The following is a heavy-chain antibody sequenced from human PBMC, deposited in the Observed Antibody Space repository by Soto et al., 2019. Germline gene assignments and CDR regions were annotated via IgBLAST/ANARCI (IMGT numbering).Heavy chain of an antibody. D-gene: IGHD1-26*01. CDR3: ARAPYESWARLLGPFDY. CDR2: IIPIFGTA. Sequence: QVQLVQSGAEVKKPGSSVKVSCKASGGTFSSYAISWVRQAPGQGLEWMGGIIPIFGTANYAQKFQGRVTITADEATGTAYMELSSLRSEDTTVYYCARAPYESWARLLGPFDYWGQGTLVTVSS. CDR1: GGTFSSYA. J-gene: IGHJ4*02. V-gene: IGHV1-69*01.